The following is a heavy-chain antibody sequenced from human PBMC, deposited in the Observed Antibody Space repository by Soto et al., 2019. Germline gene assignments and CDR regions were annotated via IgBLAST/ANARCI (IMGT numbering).Heavy chain of an antibody. Sequence: SQTRSLTCAISGDSVSSNSAAWNWIRQSPSRGLEWLGRTYYRSKWYNDYAVSVKSRITINPDTSKNQFSLQLNSVTPEDTAVYYCAREGGAVATLLDYYHYVMDVWRQGTTVTVS. D-gene: IGHD5-12*01. CDR2: TYYRSKWYN. CDR1: GDSVSSNSAA. V-gene: IGHV6-1*01. CDR3: AREGGAVATLLDYYHYVMDV. J-gene: IGHJ6*02.